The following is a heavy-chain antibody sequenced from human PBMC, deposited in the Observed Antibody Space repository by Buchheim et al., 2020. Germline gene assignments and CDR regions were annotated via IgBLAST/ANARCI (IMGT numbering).Heavy chain of an antibody. J-gene: IGHJ4*02. CDR1: GFTFSTYW. CDR2: TNEDGSIT. Sequence: EVQLEESGGGLVQPGGSLRLSCAASGFTFSTYWMHWVRQVTGKGLVWVSRTNEDGSITDYADSVKGRFNISSDNAENKLYLHMNSLRVEDTAMYYCGRDLSGSQDYWGQGTL. CDR3: GRDLSGSQDY. V-gene: IGHV3-74*01. D-gene: IGHD1-26*01.